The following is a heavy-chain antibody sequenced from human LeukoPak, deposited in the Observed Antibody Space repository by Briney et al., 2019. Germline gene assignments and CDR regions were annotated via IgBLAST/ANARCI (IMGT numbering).Heavy chain of an antibody. CDR3: ARDPLRTEGHYPYFDY. CDR2: INPNSGGT. V-gene: IGHV1-2*02. D-gene: IGHD3/OR15-3a*01. CDR1: GYTFTGYY. J-gene: IGHJ4*02. Sequence: ASVKVSCKASGYTFTGYYMHWVRQAPGQGLEWMGWINPNSGGTNYAQKFQGRVTMTRDTSISTAYMELSRLRSDDTAVYYCARDPLRTEGHYPYFDYWGQGTLVTVSS.